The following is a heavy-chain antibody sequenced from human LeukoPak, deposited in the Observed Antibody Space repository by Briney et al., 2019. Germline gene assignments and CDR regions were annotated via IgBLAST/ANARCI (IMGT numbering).Heavy chain of an antibody. J-gene: IGHJ4*02. D-gene: IGHD4-11*01. CDR3: ARATPYTTDHDY. CDR1: GYTFTSYG. CDR2: ISAYNGNT. V-gene: IGHV1-18*01. Sequence: ASVKVSCKASGYTFTSYGISWVRQAPGQGLEWMGWISAYNGNTNYAQKLQGRVTITTDASTSTAYMELRSLRSDDTAVYYCARATPYTTDHDYWGQGTLVTVSS.